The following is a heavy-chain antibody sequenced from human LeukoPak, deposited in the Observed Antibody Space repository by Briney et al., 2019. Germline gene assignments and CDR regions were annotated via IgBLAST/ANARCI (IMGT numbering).Heavy chain of an antibody. V-gene: IGHV1-2*02. CDR3: ASSGYCSSTSCYTTYYYYYMDV. J-gene: IGHJ6*03. CDR1: GYTFTDYY. D-gene: IGHD2-2*02. Sequence: GASVKVSCKASGYTFTDYYIHWVRQAPGQGLEWVGWINPDSGGTNFAQKFQGRVTVTRDTSISTAHMELSRLRSDDTAVYYCASSGYCSSTSCYTTYYYYYMDVWGKGTTVTVSS. CDR2: INPDSGGT.